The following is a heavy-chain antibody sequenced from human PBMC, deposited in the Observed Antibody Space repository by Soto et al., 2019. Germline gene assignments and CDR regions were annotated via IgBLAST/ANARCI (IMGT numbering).Heavy chain of an antibody. V-gene: IGHV4-59*12. CDR1: GGSISGYY. J-gene: IGHJ5*02. Sequence: SETLSLTCTVSGGSISGYYWSWIRQPPGKRLEWIGYINYFGSTNYNPSLKSRVTISVDTSREQFSLKLVSVTAADTAVYYCARTRAQQLVLWWFDPWGQGTLVTVSS. D-gene: IGHD6-13*01. CDR2: INYFGST. CDR3: ARTRAQQLVLWWFDP.